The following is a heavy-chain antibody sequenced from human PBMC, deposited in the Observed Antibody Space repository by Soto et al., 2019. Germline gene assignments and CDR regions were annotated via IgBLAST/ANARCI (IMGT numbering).Heavy chain of an antibody. CDR2: IYYSGST. CDR1: GGSISSYY. CDR3: ARHNTIFGVVIIGWFDP. Sequence: QVQLQESGPGLVKPSETLSLTCTVSGGSISSYYWSWIRQPPGKGLEWIGYIYYSGSTNYNPSLKSRVTISVDTSKNQFSLKLSSVTDADTAVYYCARHNTIFGVVIIGWFDPWGQGTLVTVSS. J-gene: IGHJ5*02. D-gene: IGHD3-3*01. V-gene: IGHV4-59*08.